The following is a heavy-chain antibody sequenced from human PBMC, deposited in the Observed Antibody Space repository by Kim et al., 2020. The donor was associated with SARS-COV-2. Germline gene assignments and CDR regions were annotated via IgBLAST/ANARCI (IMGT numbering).Heavy chain of an antibody. J-gene: IGHJ4*02. D-gene: IGHD3-22*01. V-gene: IGHV3-30*07. Sequence: DSVKGRFTISRDNSKTTLYLQMNSLRAEDTAVYYCARDAHPYYDSRNCDYWGQGTLVTVSS. CDR3: ARDAHPYYDSRNCDY.